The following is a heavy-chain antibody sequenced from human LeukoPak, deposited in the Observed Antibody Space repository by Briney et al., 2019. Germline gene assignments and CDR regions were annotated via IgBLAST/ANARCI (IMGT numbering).Heavy chain of an antibody. CDR1: GFAFSTYT. Sequence: AGGSLRLSCAASGFAFSTYTMDWVRQAPGQGLEWVSSIRSTSSYMFYADSVKGRFTISRDDAKNSLYLHMNNLRAEDTAVYYCARSRPQGDNHDYSGYSLDYWGQGALVAVSS. D-gene: IGHD3-22*01. J-gene: IGHJ4*02. CDR3: ARSRPQGDNHDYSGYSLDY. V-gene: IGHV3-21*01. CDR2: IRSTSSYM.